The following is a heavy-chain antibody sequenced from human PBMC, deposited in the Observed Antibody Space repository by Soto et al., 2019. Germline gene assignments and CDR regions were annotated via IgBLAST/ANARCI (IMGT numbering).Heavy chain of an antibody. CDR2: ICHSVSS. V-gene: IGHV4-30-4*01. CDR3: ARDPILYYASSGYGGYHFDY. D-gene: IGHD3-22*01. J-gene: IGHJ4*02. Sequence: SETVSLTSAFSCASGASDDCCCSLFRQPPGHDLQWIGYICHSVSSYSNPPLKSPVSLSLGTSNRPFSLKLTSLTAADTAVYYCARDPILYYASSGYGGYHFDYWGTGXRVTVS. CDR1: CASGASDDCC.